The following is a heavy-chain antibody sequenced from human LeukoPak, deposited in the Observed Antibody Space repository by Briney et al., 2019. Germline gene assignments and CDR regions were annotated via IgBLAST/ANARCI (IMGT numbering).Heavy chain of an antibody. CDR3: ARDLAYSSGFQYYYGMDV. D-gene: IGHD6-19*01. CDR1: GGSISSYY. Sequence: SETLSLTCTVSGGSISSYYWSWIRQPPGKGLEWIGYIYYSGSTNYNPSLKSRVTISVDTSKNQFSLRLSSVTAADTAVYYCARDLAYSSGFQYYYGMDVWGQGTTVTVSS. CDR2: IYYSGST. J-gene: IGHJ6*02. V-gene: IGHV4-59*01.